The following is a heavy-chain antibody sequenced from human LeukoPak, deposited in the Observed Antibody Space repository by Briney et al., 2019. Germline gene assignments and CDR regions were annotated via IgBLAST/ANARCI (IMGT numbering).Heavy chain of an antibody. CDR2: ISGSGGST. CDR3: AKSKAPEYYDSSGWPFDY. J-gene: IGHJ4*02. D-gene: IGHD3-22*01. Sequence: GGSLRLSCAASGFTFSSYAMRGVRQARGKGLEGVSAISGSGGSTYYADSVRGRFTISRDNSKNTLYPQMNSLRAEDTAVYYCAKSKAPEYYDSSGWPFDYWGQGTLVTVSS. CDR1: GFTFSSYA. V-gene: IGHV3-23*01.